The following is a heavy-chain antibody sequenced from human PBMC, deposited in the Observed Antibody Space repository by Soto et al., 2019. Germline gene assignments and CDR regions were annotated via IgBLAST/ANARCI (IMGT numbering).Heavy chain of an antibody. V-gene: IGHV4-34*01. CDR3: ARRGWLHYIDY. Sequence: PSETLSLTCAVYGGSFSGYYWSWIRQPPGKGLEWIGEINHSGSTNYNPSLKSRVTISVDTSKNQFSLKLSSVTAAYTAVYYCARRGWLHYIDYWGQGTLVTVSS. CDR1: GGSFSGYY. CDR2: INHSGST. D-gene: IGHD5-12*01. J-gene: IGHJ4*02.